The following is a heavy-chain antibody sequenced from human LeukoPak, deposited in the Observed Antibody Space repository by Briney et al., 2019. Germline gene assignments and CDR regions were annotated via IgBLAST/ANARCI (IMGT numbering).Heavy chain of an antibody. V-gene: IGHV4-59*01. CDR3: PRASSSSYYSIDY. D-gene: IGHD6-6*01. Sequence: SESLSLTWTVSAGSISSYYWRWVRQHPGKGREWSRSIYDSGRTNYHPFLKSRVTMSVDTSKNHFSLKLRSVTAAHTAVYYCPRASSSSYYSIDYSSQPTPVTPYS. J-gene: IGHJ4*01. CDR1: AGSISSYY. CDR2: IYDSGRT.